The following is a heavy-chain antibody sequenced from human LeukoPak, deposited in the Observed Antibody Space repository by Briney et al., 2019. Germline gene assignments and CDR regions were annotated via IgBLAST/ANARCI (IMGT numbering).Heavy chain of an antibody. V-gene: IGHV1-8*01. CDR2: MNPNSGNT. CDR1: GYTFTSYD. Sequence: ASVKVSCKASGYTFTSYDINWVRQATGQGLEWMGWMNPNSGNTGYAQKFQGRVTMTTDTSTNTVYMDLRSLRSDDTAVYYCARDLEHCRNIICSNSAYWGQGTLVTVSS. D-gene: IGHD2-2*01. CDR3: ARDLEHCRNIICSNSAY. J-gene: IGHJ4*02.